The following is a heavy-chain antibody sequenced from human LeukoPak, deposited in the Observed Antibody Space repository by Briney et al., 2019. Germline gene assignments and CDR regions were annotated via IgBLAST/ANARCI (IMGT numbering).Heavy chain of an antibody. J-gene: IGHJ4*02. CDR1: GFTFSSYA. Sequence: GGSLRLSCAVSGFTFSSYAMSWVRQAPGKGLEWVSGIGGSGGGTYYADSVKGRFTISRDNSMNTLYLQVNSLRAEDTAFYYCAKQKTYTATYNYFDYWGQGTLVAVSS. D-gene: IGHD2-2*02. V-gene: IGHV3-23*01. CDR3: AKQKTYTATYNYFDY. CDR2: IGGSGGGT.